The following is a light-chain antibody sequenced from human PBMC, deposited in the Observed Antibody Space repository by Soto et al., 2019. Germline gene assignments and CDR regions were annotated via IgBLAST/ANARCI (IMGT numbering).Light chain of an antibody. V-gene: IGLV2-14*01. J-gene: IGLJ2*01. Sequence: QSALTQPASVSGSPGQSITISCTGTSIDGGGYNYVSWYQQHPGKAPKLMIYDVSNRPSGVSNRFSGSKSGNTASLTISGLQAEDEADYYCSSYTSSSTVVFGGGTTLTVL. CDR3: SSYTSSSTVV. CDR1: SIDGGGYNY. CDR2: DVS.